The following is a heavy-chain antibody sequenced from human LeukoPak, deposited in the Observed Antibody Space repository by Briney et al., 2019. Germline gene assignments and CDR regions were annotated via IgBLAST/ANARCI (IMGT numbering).Heavy chain of an antibody. CDR2: IYPGDSDT. D-gene: IGHD1-1*01. CDR1: GYSSTSYW. J-gene: IGHJ4*02. CDR3: ARLLILERRLDY. Sequence: GESLKMSCKSSGYSSTSYWIGWVRQMPGKGLEWMGIIYPGDSDTRYSPSFQGQVAIQADKSISTAYLQWSSVKASDTAMYYCARLLILERRLDYWGQGTLVTVSS. V-gene: IGHV5-51*01.